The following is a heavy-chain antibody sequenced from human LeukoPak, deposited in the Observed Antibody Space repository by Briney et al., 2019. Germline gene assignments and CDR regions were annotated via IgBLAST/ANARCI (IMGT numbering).Heavy chain of an antibody. V-gene: IGHV1-2*02. CDR3: ARRSDGYCSGGSCLSFDY. CDR1: GYTFTGYY. CDR2: INPNSGGT. D-gene: IGHD2-15*01. Sequence: ASVKVSCKASGYTFTGYYMHWVRQAPGQGLEWMGWINPNSGGTNYAQKFQGRVTMTRDTSISTAYMELSRLRSDDTAVYFCARRSDGYCSGGSCLSFDYWGQGTLVTVSS. J-gene: IGHJ4*02.